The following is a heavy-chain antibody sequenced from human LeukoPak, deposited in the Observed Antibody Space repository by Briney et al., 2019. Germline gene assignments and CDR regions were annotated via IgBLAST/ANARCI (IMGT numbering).Heavy chain of an antibody. V-gene: IGHV5-51*01. Sequence: GESLKISCKASGYSFTTYWIGWVRQMPGKGLEWMGIIYPGDSDTRYSPSFQGQVTISADKSISTAYLQWSSLKASDTAMYYCARQRRDGYNFDALDIWGQGTMVTVSS. CDR3: ARQRRDGYNFDALDI. J-gene: IGHJ3*02. CDR2: IYPGDSDT. CDR1: GYSFTTYW. D-gene: IGHD5-24*01.